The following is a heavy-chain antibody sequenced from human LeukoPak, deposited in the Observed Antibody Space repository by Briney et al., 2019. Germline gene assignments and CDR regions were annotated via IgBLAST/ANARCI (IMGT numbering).Heavy chain of an antibody. CDR3: ARRDDFWSGYPFDY. V-gene: IGHV3-30-3*01. Sequence: PGGSLRLSCAASGFTFSSYAMHWVRQAPGKGLEGVAVISYDGSNKYYADSVKGRFTISRDNSKNTLYLQMNSLRAEDTAVYYCARRDDFWSGYPFDYWGQGTLVTVSS. CDR1: GFTFSSYA. J-gene: IGHJ4*02. D-gene: IGHD3-3*01. CDR2: ISYDGSNK.